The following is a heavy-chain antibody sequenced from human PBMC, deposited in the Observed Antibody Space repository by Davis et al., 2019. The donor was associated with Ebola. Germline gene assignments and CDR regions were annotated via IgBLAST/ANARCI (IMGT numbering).Heavy chain of an antibody. CDR1: GGTFSSYA. CDR2: IIPMFGTA. D-gene: IGHD6-19*01. J-gene: IGHJ4*02. Sequence: AASVKVSCKASGGTFSSYAISWVRQAPGQGLEWMGGIIPMFGTANYAQKFQGRVTMTTDTSTSTAYMELRSLRSDDTAVYYCARSIAVGPFDYWGQGTLVTVSS. V-gene: IGHV1-69*05. CDR3: ARSIAVGPFDY.